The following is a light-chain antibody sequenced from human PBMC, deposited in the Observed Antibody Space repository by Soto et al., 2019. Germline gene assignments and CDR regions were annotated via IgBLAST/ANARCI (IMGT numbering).Light chain of an antibody. V-gene: IGKV1-9*01. CDR3: QQLNSYPRT. J-gene: IGKJ5*01. CDR2: AAS. CDR1: QGISSY. Sequence: DLQLTQSPSFQSASVGDRDTITCRASQGISSYLAWYQQKPGKAPKLLIYAASTLQSGVPSRFSGSGSGTEFTLTISSLQPEDFATYYCQQLNSYPRTFGQGTRLEI.